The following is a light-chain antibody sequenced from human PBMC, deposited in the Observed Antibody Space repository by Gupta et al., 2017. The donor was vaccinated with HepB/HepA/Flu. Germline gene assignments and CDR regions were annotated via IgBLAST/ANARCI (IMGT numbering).Light chain of an antibody. CDR3: QAWDSSTEVV. CDR1: KLGNKY. Sequence: SYDLTQPLSVSVSPGQTAHITCGGDKLGNKYASWYQQKPGHSPVLVIYQDDKRPSGIPERFSASNSGNTATLTISGTQALDEADYYCQAWDSSTEVVFGGGTKLTVL. J-gene: IGLJ2*01. CDR2: QDD. V-gene: IGLV3-1*01.